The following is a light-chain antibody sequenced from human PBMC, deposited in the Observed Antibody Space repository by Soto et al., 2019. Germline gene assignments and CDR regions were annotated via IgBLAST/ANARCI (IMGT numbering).Light chain of an antibody. CDR1: SSDVGSYNL. CDR2: EVS. J-gene: IGLJ1*01. V-gene: IGLV2-23*02. CDR3: CSYAGSSPPFV. Sequence: QSALTQPASVSGSPGQSITITCTGTSSDVGSYNLVSWYQQHPGKATKLMIYEVSKRPSGVSNRFSGSKSGNTASLTISGLQAEDEADYYCCSYAGSSPPFVFGTGTKVTVL.